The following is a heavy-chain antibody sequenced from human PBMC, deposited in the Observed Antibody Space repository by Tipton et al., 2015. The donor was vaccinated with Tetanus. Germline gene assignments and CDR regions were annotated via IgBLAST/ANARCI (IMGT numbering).Heavy chain of an antibody. Sequence: TLSLTCNVSGGLITTGGYSWGWIRQPPGQGLEWLGYIYQTDHTYYNPSVRSRLTLSLRRSKNQVSLKLSSVTAADTAVYYCVRGRGLGAYSFGFEYWGQGALVTVSS. CDR2: IYQTDHT. V-gene: IGHV4-30-2*01. CDR3: VRGRGLGAYSFGFEY. J-gene: IGHJ4*02. D-gene: IGHD5-12*01. CDR1: GGLITTGGYS.